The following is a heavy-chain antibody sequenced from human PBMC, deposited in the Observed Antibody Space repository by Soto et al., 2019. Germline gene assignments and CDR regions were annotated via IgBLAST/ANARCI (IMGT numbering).Heavy chain of an antibody. D-gene: IGHD1-1*01. V-gene: IGHV3-13*01. CDR3: ATAGHDMDA. Sequence: PGGSLRLSCAASEFTFVAYAMTWVRQTKGKGLAGVSAIGTAGDTYYPGSVKGRFTISRENAKNSLYLQMNSLKAGDTAVYYCATAGHDMDAWCQGTAVTVSS. CDR1: EFTFVAYA. CDR2: IGTAGDT. J-gene: IGHJ6*02.